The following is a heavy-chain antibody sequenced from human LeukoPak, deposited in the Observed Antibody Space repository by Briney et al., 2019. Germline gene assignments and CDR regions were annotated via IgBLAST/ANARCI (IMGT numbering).Heavy chain of an antibody. CDR1: GFSFSSYE. V-gene: IGHV3-48*03. CDR3: SGQYSSSSVVDY. J-gene: IGHJ4*02. CDR2: ISSSGSIM. Sequence: PGGSLRLSCAASGFSFSSYEMNWVRQAPGKGLEWVSYISSSGSIMYSADSVKGRFTSSRDNAKNSLYLQMNSLRAEGTAIYYCSGQYSSSSVVDYWGQGTLVTVSS. D-gene: IGHD6-6*01.